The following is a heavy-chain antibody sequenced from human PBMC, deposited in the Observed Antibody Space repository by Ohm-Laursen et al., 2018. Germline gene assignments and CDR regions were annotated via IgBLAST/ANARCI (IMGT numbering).Heavy chain of an antibody. V-gene: IGHV1-18*01. Sequence: ASVKVSCKASGYTFSNYGISWVRQAPGQGLEWMGWISVYNGNTKYAQKLQGRVTMTTDTSTSIAYMELRSLRSDDTAVYYCARGGVQYFDWSFPSLYYFDYWGQGTLVTVSS. D-gene: IGHD3-9*01. CDR3: ARGGVQYFDWSFPSLYYFDY. J-gene: IGHJ4*02. CDR2: ISVYNGNT. CDR1: GYTFSNYG.